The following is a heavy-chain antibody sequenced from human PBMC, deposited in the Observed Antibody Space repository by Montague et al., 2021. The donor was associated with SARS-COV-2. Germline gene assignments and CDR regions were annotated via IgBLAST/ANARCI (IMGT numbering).Heavy chain of an antibody. CDR2: IFYTGST. V-gene: IGHV4-59*12. CDR1: GESFNTYY. Sequence: SETLSLTCTVSGESFNTYYWNWIRQPPGKGLEWLGSIFYTGSTNYNPSLKSRVTISLDTSKNQFSLKVTSVTAADTAVYYCARHATGSYFYYGVDVWGQGTTVTVSS. CDR3: ARHATGSYFYYGVDV. J-gene: IGHJ6*02. D-gene: IGHD3-9*01.